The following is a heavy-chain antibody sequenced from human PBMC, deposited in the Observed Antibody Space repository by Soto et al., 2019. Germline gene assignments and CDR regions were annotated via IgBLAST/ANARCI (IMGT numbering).Heavy chain of an antibody. V-gene: IGHV4-39*01. Sequence: SETLSLTCTVSGGSISSSSYYWGWIRQPPGKGLEWIGSIYYSGSTYYNPSLKSRVTISVDTSKNQFSLKLSSVTAADTAVYYCARQRAIVVGIYGDDYYYYMDVWGKGTTVTVSS. J-gene: IGHJ6*03. CDR1: GGSISSSSYY. CDR2: IYYSGST. D-gene: IGHD2-2*01. CDR3: ARQRAIVVGIYGDDYYYYMDV.